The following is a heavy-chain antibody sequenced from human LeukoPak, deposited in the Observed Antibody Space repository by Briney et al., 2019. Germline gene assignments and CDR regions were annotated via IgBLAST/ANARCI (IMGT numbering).Heavy chain of an antibody. V-gene: IGHV1-24*01. D-gene: IGHD3-22*01. CDR3: ATGASGYGAFDI. J-gene: IGHJ3*02. CDR1: GYTLTELS. Sequence: EASVKVSCKVSGYTLTELSMHRVRQAPGKGLERMGGFDPEDGETIYAQKFQGRVTMTEDTSTYTAYMELSSLRSEDTAVYYCATGASGYGAFDIWGQGTMVTVSA. CDR2: FDPEDGET.